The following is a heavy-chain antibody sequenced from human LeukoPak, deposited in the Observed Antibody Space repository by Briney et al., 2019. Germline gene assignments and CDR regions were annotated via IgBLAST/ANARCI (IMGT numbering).Heavy chain of an antibody. CDR2: IKQDGSEK. Sequence: GGSLRLSCAASGFTFSSYWMSWVRQAPGKGLEWVANIKQDGSEKYYVDSVKGRFTISRDNAKNSLYLQMKSLRAEDTAVYYCARVGGYSYGYFDYWGQGTLVTVSS. CDR3: ARVGGYSYGYFDY. D-gene: IGHD5-18*01. V-gene: IGHV3-7*01. J-gene: IGHJ4*02. CDR1: GFTFSSYW.